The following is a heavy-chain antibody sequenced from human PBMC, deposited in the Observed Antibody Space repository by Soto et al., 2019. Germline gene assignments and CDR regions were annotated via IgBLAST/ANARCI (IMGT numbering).Heavy chain of an antibody. D-gene: IGHD6-19*01. J-gene: IGHJ4*02. Sequence: SLTCTVSGGSTSSSSYYWGWIRQPPGKGLEWIGSIYYSGSTYYNPSLKSRVTISVDTSKNQFSLKLSSVTAADTAVYYCARKTGYSSGWSYDYWGQGTLVTVSS. V-gene: IGHV4-39*01. CDR1: GGSTSSSSYY. CDR2: IYYSGST. CDR3: ARKTGYSSGWSYDY.